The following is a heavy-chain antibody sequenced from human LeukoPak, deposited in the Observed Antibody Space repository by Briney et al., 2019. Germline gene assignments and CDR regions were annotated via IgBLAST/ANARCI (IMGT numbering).Heavy chain of an antibody. D-gene: IGHD2-15*01. J-gene: IGHJ4*02. CDR3: ARGYCTGGSCYYFDY. Sequence: KASETLSLTCTVSGGPVSSCNYYWNWIWQPRAKGLGCIAFFYYNGSTAYNPSLKSRVTISVDTSKNQFPLKLSSVTAADTAVYYCARGYCTGGSCYYFDYWGQGTLVTVSS. CDR2: FYYNGST. V-gene: IGHV4-61*01. CDR1: GGPVSSCNYY.